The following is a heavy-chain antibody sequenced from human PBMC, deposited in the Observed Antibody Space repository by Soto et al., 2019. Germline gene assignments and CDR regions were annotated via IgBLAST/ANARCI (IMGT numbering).Heavy chain of an antibody. Sequence: GGSLRLSCAASGFTFSGSSIHWFRQDSGKGLGWIGHIKNKVNSYATSYAASVKGRFTISRDDSRNSAYLEMNSLKTEDTAVYYCTSQSTRWEDWFDPWGQGTLVTVSS. CDR3: TSQSTRWEDWFDP. CDR2: IKNKVNSYAT. D-gene: IGHD1-26*01. J-gene: IGHJ5*02. CDR1: GFTFSGSS. V-gene: IGHV3-73*01.